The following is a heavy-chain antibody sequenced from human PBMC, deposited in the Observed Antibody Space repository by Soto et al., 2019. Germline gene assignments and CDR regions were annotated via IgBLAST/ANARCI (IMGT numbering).Heavy chain of an antibody. J-gene: IGHJ3*02. D-gene: IGHD5-18*01. V-gene: IGHV1-46*03. CDR1: EYTFTSSY. CDR2: ISPTSGTT. CDR3: ASPDTAPAAGNDALHI. Sequence: QVPLVQSGAEVRKSGASVKLSCKASEYTFTSSYIHWVRQAPGQGLDWMGIISPTSGTTSYAQKFQDRLSMTSDTSTRTVYVELRSLTSKDSAVYYCASPDTAPAAGNDALHIWGQGTKVTVSS.